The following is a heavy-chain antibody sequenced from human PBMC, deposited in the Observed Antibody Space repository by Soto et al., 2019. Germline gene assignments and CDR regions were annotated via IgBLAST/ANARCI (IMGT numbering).Heavy chain of an antibody. Sequence: GGSLRLSCAASGFNVNSDYVNWVRQTPGKGLEWVASIYSGETTYYADSVRGRFTISSDKSKNTLYFQLSSLRIEDTAVYYCTRDGRGLGRLSLFEYWGQGVLVTVSS. V-gene: IGHV3-53*01. CDR1: GFNVNSDY. D-gene: IGHD2-21*02. CDR3: TRDGRGLGRLSLFEY. J-gene: IGHJ4*02. CDR2: IYSGETT.